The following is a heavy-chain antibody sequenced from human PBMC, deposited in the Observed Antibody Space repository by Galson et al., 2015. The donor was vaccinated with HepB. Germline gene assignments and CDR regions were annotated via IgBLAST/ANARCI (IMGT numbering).Heavy chain of an antibody. CDR3: ARPTYYYYYMDV. CDR2: INPNSGGT. J-gene: IGHJ6*03. V-gene: IGHV1-2*02. Sequence: SVKVSCKASGYTFTGYYMHWVRQAPGQGLEWMGWINPNSGGTNYAQKFQGRVTMTRDTSISTAYMELSRLRSDDTAVYYCARPTYYYYYMDVWGKGTTVTVSS. CDR1: GYTFTGYY.